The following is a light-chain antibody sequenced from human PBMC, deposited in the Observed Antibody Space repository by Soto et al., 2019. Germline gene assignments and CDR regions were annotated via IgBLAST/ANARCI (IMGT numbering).Light chain of an antibody. J-gene: IGLJ2*01. CDR1: SSDVGGYNY. Sequence: QSALTQPASVSGSPGQSITISCTGTSSDVGGYNYVSWYQQHPGKAPKLMIYEVSNRPSRVSSRFSGSKSGNTASLTISGLQAEDEADYYCSSYTSSSTVVFGGGTKLTVL. CDR3: SSYTSSSTVV. V-gene: IGLV2-14*01. CDR2: EVS.